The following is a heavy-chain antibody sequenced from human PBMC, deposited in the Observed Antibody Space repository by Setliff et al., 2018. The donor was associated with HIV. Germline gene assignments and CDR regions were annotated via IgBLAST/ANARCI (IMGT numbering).Heavy chain of an antibody. CDR3: AREHCSGGSCNGFDI. CDR1: GGSISSTSYY. J-gene: IGHJ3*02. CDR2: ISSSGNT. Sequence: PSETLSLTRTVSGGSISSTSYYWGWIRQPPGTGLEWIGSISSSGNTYYNPSLKNRVTISVDTSKNQFSLKLGSVTAADTAMYYCAREHCSGGSCNGFDIWGQGTMVTVSS. D-gene: IGHD2-15*01. V-gene: IGHV4-39*01.